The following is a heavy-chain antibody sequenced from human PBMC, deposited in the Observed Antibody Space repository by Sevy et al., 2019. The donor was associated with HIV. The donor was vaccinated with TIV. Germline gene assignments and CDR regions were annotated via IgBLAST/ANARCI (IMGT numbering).Heavy chain of an antibody. CDR1: TFTFETYA. CDR3: ARSGMAWDAFDP. J-gene: IGHJ3*01. V-gene: IGHV3-21*01. D-gene: IGHD5-12*01. CDR2: ISGSSNYI. Sequence: LSLTCVASTFTFETYAMSWVRQAPGKGLEWVSYISGSSNYIYYVDSLKGRFTISRDNAKKSLYLQLTSLRVEDTAVYYCARSGMAWDAFDPWGQGTTVTVSS.